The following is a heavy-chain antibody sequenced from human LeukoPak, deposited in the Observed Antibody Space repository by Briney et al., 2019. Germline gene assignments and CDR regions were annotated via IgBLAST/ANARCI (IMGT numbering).Heavy chain of an antibody. Sequence: ASETLSLTCTVSGGSINNYYWSWIRQPPGKGLEWIGEINHSGSTNYNPSLKSRVTISVDTSKNQFSLKLSSVTAADTAVYYCARLGGPVAATFTDIWGQGTMVTVSS. CDR2: INHSGST. CDR1: GGSINNYY. J-gene: IGHJ3*02. D-gene: IGHD2-15*01. CDR3: ARLGGPVAATFTDI. V-gene: IGHV4-34*01.